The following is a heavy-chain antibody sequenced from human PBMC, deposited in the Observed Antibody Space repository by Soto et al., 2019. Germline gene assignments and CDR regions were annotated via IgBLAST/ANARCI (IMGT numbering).Heavy chain of an antibody. CDR1: GFTVSSNY. V-gene: IGHV3-53*02. Sequence: EVQLVETGGGLIQPGGSLRLSCAASGFTVSSNYMNWVRQAPGKGLEWVSVIYSGGSTDYADSVKGRFTISRDNSKNTLYLQMNSLRAEDTAVYYWAREAPPKPLDYWGQGTLVTVSS. CDR3: AREAPPKPLDY. J-gene: IGHJ4*02. CDR2: IYSGGST.